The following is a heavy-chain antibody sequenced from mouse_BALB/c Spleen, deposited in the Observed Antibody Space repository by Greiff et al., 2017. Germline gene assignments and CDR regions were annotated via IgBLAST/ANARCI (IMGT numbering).Heavy chain of an antibody. V-gene: IGHV5-6-5*01. CDR1: GFTFSSYA. D-gene: IGHD2-3*01. Sequence: EVHLVESGGGLVKPGGSLKLSCAASGFTFSSYAMSWVRQTPEKRLEWVASISSGGSTYYPDSVKGRFTISRDNARNILYLQMSSLRSEDTAMYYCARGGGYYTYYYAMDYWGQGTSVTVSS. CDR3: ARGGGYYTYYYAMDY. CDR2: ISSGGST. J-gene: IGHJ4*01.